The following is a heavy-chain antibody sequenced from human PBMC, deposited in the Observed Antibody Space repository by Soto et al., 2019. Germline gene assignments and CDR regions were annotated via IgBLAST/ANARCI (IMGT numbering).Heavy chain of an antibody. J-gene: IGHJ4*02. CDR2: ISSNGGST. CDR1: GFTFSSYA. D-gene: IGHD2-21*02. Sequence: PGGSLRLSCSASGFTFSSYAMHWVRHAPGKGLEYVSAISSNGGSTYYADSVKGRFTISRDNSKNTVYLQMNGLEIEDTGMYYCVTRFTAVATARFDYWGQGTLVTVSS. CDR3: VTRFTAVATARFDY. V-gene: IGHV3-64*04.